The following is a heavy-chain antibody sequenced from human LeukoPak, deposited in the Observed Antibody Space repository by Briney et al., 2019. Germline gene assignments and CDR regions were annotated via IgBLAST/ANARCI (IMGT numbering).Heavy chain of an antibody. CDR1: GGSFSGYY. V-gene: IGHV4-34*01. J-gene: IGHJ4*02. D-gene: IGHD3-16*01. CDR3: ARVADSWGFDY. Sequence: SETLSLTCAVYGGSFSGYYWSWIRQPPGKGLEWIGEINHSGSTNYNPSLKSRVTISVDTSKNQFSLKLSSVTAADTAVYYCARVADSWGFDYWGQGTLVTVSS. CDR2: INHSGST.